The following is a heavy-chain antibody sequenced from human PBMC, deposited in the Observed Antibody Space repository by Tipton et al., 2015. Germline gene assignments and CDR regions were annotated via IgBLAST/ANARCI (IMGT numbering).Heavy chain of an antibody. J-gene: IGHJ4*02. CDR3: ARELRGNSDSGSGDY. V-gene: IGHV4-4*02. CDR2: IYHSGST. CDR1: GGSISSSNW. D-gene: IGHD3-10*01. Sequence: TLSLTCAVSGGSISSSNWCSWVRQPPGKGLEWIGEIYHSGSTNYNPSLKSRITISVDKSKNQFSLKLTSVTAADTAVYYCARELRGNSDSGSGDYWGQGTLVIVSS.